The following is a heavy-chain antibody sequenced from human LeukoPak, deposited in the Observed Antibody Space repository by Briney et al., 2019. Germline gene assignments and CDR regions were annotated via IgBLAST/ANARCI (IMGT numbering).Heavy chain of an antibody. CDR2: ISAYNGNT. CDR1: GYTFTSYG. CDR3: ARDIVVVPAANTVGWFDP. Sequence: ASVKVSCKASGYTFTSYGISWVRQAPGQGLEWMGWISAYNGNTNYAQKLQGRVTITTDTSTSTAYMELRSLRSDDTAVYYCARDIVVVPAANTVGWFDPWGQGTLVTVSS. D-gene: IGHD2-2*01. J-gene: IGHJ5*02. V-gene: IGHV1-18*04.